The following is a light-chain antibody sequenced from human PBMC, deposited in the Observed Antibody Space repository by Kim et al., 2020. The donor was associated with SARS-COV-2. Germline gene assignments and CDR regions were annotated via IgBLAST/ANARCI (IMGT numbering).Light chain of an antibody. CDR3: QQYHSSPGFT. CDR2: WAS. CDR1: QSVFYSSNNKNY. V-gene: IGKV4-1*01. J-gene: IGKJ3*01. Sequence: DIVMTQSPDSLAVSLGERATINCKSSQSVFYSSNNKNYLAWYQQKPGQPPKLLIYWASTRESGVPDRFSGSGSGTDFTLTISSLQAEDVAVYYCQQYHSSPGFTFGPGTKVDIK.